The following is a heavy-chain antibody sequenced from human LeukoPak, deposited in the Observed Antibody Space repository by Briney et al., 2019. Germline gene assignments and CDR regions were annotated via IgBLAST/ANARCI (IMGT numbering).Heavy chain of an antibody. CDR3: AREFCASSTSCYTSRRDYGMDV. CDR1: GYTFTGHY. D-gene: IGHD2-2*02. Sequence: ASVKVSCKASGYTFTGHYIHWVRQAPGQGLEWMGWINPNSGGTNYAQKFQGRVTMTRDTSISTAYMELSRLRSDDTAVYYCAREFCASSTSCYTSRRDYGMDVWGQGTTVTVSS. V-gene: IGHV1-2*02. CDR2: INPNSGGT. J-gene: IGHJ6*02.